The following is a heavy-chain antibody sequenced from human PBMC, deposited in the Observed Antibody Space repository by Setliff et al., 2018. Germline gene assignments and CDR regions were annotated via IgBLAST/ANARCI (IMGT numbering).Heavy chain of an antibody. CDR1: GQSFSDYY. CDR2: IFHSGNT. D-gene: IGHD2-2*02. CDR3: ARDRQYCSSPTCYSSYFYYYGMDV. Sequence: SETLSLTCAIYGQSFSDYYWSWVRQPPGKGLEWIGEIFHSGNTYYNPSLKSRVTISVDTSKNQFSLKLSSVTAADTAVYYCARDRQYCSSPTCYSSYFYYYGMDVWGQGTTVTVSS. V-gene: IGHV4-34*12. J-gene: IGHJ6*02.